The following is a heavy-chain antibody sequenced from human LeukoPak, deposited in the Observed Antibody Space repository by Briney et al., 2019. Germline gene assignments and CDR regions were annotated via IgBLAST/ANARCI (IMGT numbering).Heavy chain of an antibody. CDR3: AKGDRIQLWLLDY. CDR2: ISGSGGST. J-gene: IGHJ4*02. V-gene: IGHV3-23*01. D-gene: IGHD5-18*01. CDR1: GFTFSSYA. Sequence: PGGSLRLSCAASGFTFSSYAMSWVRQAPGKGLEWVSAISGSGGSTYYADSVKGRFTISRDNPKNTLYLQMNSLRAEDTAVYYCAKGDRIQLWLLDYWGQGTLVTVSS.